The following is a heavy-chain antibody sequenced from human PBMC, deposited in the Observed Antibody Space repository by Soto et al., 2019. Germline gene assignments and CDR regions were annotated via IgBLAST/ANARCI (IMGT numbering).Heavy chain of an antibody. CDR1: GYSLISYA. CDR3: ARDNFGDYAV. CDR2: INTYNGNT. V-gene: IGHV1-18*01. D-gene: IGHD4-17*01. J-gene: IGHJ4*02. Sequence: ASVKVSCKASGYSLISYAIGWVRQAPGQGLEWMGWINTYNGNTNYTQKLQGRVTMTTDTSTSTAYMELRSLRSDDTAVYYCARDNFGDYAVWGQGTSVTVSS.